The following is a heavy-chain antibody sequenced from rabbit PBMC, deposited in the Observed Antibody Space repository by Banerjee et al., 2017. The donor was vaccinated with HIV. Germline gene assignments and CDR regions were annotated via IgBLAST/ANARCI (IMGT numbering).Heavy chain of an antibody. V-gene: IGHV1S40*01. CDR3: ARSAGLPDYGYTDLNL. CDR1: GFSFSGSYY. Sequence: QSLEESGGDLVKPGASLTLTCTASGFSFSGSYYMCWVRQAPGKGLEWIACIYATGDYTYYASWAKGRFTISKTSSTTVTLQVTSLTVADTATYFCARSAGLPDYGYTDLNLWGPGTLVTDS. J-gene: IGHJ4*01. CDR2: IYATGDYT. D-gene: IGHD6-1*01.